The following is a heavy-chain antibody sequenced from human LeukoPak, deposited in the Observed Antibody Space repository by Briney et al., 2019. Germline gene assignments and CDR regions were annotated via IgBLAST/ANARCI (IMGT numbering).Heavy chain of an antibody. Sequence: GASVKVSRKASGYTFTSYYMHWVRQAPGQGLEWMGWISAYNGNTNYAQKLQGRVTMTTDTSTSTAYMELRSLRSDDTAVYYCAREGDYGDYGYPDYWGQGTLVTVSS. V-gene: IGHV1-18*04. J-gene: IGHJ4*02. CDR3: AREGDYGDYGYPDY. CDR2: ISAYNGNT. D-gene: IGHD4-17*01. CDR1: GYTFTSYY.